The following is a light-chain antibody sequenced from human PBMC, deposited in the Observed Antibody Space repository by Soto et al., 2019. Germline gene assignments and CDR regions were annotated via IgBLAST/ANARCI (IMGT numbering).Light chain of an antibody. J-gene: IGKJ1*01. V-gene: IGKV1-9*01. Sequence: DIQLTQSPSFVSASVGDRVTITCRASQDIGNFLAWYQQKPGKAPKLLIYAASTLQSGVPSRFNGSGSGTDFTLTISCLQSEDFATYYCQQYCSFPPTFGQGTKV. CDR2: AAS. CDR1: QDIGNF. CDR3: QQYCSFPPT.